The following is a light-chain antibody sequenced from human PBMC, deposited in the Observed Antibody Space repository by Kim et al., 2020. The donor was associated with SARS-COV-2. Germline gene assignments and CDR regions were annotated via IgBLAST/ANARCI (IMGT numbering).Light chain of an antibody. CDR3: QSYDSSNHWV. CDR2: EDN. V-gene: IGLV6-57*01. CDR1: SGSIASNY. J-gene: IGLJ3*02. Sequence: KPLTITCTRSSGSIASNYVQWYQQRPGSSPTPVIYEDNQRPSGVPDRFSGSIDSSSNSASLTISALKTEDEADYYCQSYDSSNHWVFGGGTQLTVL.